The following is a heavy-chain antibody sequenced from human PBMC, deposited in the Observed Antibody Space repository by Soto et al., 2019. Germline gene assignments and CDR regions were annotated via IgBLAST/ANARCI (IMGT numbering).Heavy chain of an antibody. CDR2: INQDGCES. J-gene: IGHJ4*02. D-gene: IGHD2-2*01. CDR3: ALPARECSCPGCAN. Sequence: EVQLVESGGGVVHPGGSLRLSCVVSGLTFSKYWMSWVRQAPGKGLEWVANINQDGCESYYVDSVKGRFTISRDNAKNSLYLQITSLRAEDTAVYYCALPARECSCPGCANWGQGTLVTVSS. V-gene: IGHV3-7*01. CDR1: GLTFSKYW.